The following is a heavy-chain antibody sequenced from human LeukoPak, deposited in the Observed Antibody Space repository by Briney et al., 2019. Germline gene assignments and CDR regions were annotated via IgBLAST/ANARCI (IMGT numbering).Heavy chain of an antibody. J-gene: IGHJ4*02. V-gene: IGHV4-39*07. D-gene: IGHD6-13*01. CDR2: IYYSGST. Sequence: PSETLSLTCTVSGGSISSSSYYWGWIRQPPGKGLEWIGSIYYSGSTYYNPSLKSRVTISVDTSKNQFSLKLSSVTAADTAVYYCARVVRYSSSWLDYWGQGTLVTVSS. CDR3: ARVVRYSSSWLDY. CDR1: GGSISSSSYY.